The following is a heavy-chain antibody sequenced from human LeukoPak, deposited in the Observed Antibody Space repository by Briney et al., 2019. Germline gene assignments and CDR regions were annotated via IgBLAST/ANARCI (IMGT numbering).Heavy chain of an antibody. CDR1: GGSISSYY. D-gene: IGHD3-10*01. CDR2: IFYTGGT. V-gene: IGHV4-59*01. Sequence: SETLSLTCTVSGGSISSYYWNWIRQPPGKGLEWVGYIFYTGGTNYNPSLKSRVAISEDTSKNQFSLKLTSVTAADTAVYYCARASWAHSPFDSWGQGTLVTVSS. CDR3: ARASWAHSPFDS. J-gene: IGHJ4*02.